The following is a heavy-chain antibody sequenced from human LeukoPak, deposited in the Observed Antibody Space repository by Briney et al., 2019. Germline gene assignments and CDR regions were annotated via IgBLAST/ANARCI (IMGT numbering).Heavy chain of an antibody. CDR1: GWSFSGYY. CDR2: INHSGST. D-gene: IGHD2-2*01. V-gene: IGHV4-34*01. CDR3: ARGPPFIVVVPAATKRFDY. Sequence: PSETLSLTCAVYGWSFSGYYWSWIRQPPGKGLEWIGEINHSGSTNYNPSLKSRVTISVDTSKNQFSLKMSSVTAADTAVYYCARGPPFIVVVPAATKRFDYWGQGTLVTVSS. J-gene: IGHJ4*02.